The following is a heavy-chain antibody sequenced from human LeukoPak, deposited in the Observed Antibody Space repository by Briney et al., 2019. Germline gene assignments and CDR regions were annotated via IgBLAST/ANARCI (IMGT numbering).Heavy chain of an antibody. V-gene: IGHV3-23*01. Sequence: GGSLKLSCAASGFTFRNYAMIWARQAPGRGLGWVSAIRSGGGGTLYADSVKGRFTISRDNSKNTLFLQMNNMRAEDTAVYYCARDPNGDYVGAFEMWGPGTKVTVS. J-gene: IGHJ3*02. D-gene: IGHD4-17*01. CDR3: ARDPNGDYVGAFEM. CDR1: GFTFRNYA. CDR2: IRSGGGGT.